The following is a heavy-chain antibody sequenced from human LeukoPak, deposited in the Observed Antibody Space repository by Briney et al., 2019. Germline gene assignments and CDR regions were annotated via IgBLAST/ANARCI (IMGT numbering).Heavy chain of an antibody. V-gene: IGHV3-7*01. Sequence: PGGSLRLSCAASGFTFSSYWMSWVRQAPGKGLEWVANIKQDGSEKYYVDSVKGRFTISRDNAKNSLYLQMNSLRAEDTAVYYCARGLTTFGVVDDAFDIWGQGTMVTVSS. D-gene: IGHD3-3*01. CDR2: IKQDGSEK. CDR1: GFTFSSYW. CDR3: ARGLTTFGVVDDAFDI. J-gene: IGHJ3*02.